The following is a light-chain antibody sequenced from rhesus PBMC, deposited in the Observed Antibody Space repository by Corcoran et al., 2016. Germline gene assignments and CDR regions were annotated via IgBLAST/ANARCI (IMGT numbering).Light chain of an antibody. CDR2: DVN. V-gene: IGLV2S7*01. J-gene: IGLJ6*01. CDR1: RSDIGRYDY. Sequence: QSAPTQPPSVSGSPGQSVTISCTGTRSDIGRYDYVSWYQQHRGKAPKLLIYDVNKRASGVSDRVSGSKSGSTASLTISGLQAEDEVDYYCSSYTTTSTVVFGSGTKLTVL. CDR3: SSYTTTSTVV.